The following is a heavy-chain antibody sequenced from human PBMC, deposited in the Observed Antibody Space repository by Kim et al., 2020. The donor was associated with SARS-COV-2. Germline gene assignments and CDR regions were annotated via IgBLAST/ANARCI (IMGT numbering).Heavy chain of an antibody. Sequence: ASVKVSCKASGYTFTGYYMHWVRQAPGQGLEWMGWINPNSGGTNYAQKFQGRVTMTRDTSISTAYMELSRLRSDDTAVYYCARGGEYSSSSGLIDYWGQGTLVTVSS. D-gene: IGHD6-6*01. CDR2: INPNSGGT. V-gene: IGHV1-2*02. CDR3: ARGGEYSSSSGLIDY. CDR1: GYTFTGYY. J-gene: IGHJ4*02.